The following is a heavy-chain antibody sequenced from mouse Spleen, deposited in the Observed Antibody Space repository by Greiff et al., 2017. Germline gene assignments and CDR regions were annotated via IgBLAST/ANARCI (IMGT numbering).Heavy chain of an antibody. Sequence: VKLQESGAELAKPGASVKMSCKASGYTFTSYWMHWVKQRPGQGLEWIGYINPSTGYTEYNQKFKDKATLTADKSSSTAYMQLSSLTSEDSAVYYCSYYYGSPYFDYWGQGTTLTVSS. J-gene: IGHJ2*01. D-gene: IGHD1-1*01. CDR1: GYTFTSYW. CDR3: SYYYGSPYFDY. V-gene: IGHV1-7*01. CDR2: INPSTGYT.